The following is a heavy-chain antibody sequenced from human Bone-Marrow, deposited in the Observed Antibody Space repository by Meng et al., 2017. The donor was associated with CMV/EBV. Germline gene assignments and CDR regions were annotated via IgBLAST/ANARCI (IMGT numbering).Heavy chain of an antibody. CDR1: GVSVNSDYNY. Sequence: QVQLQESGPGLVKPSETLSRTCTVSGVSVNSDYNYWSWIRQPPGKGLEWIGFFHYSWSSTYNPSLRSRVTISGDTSNNQFFLRLSSVTAADTAVYYCVRELRYSRGWSRFDPWGPGTLVTVSS. CDR3: VRELRYSRGWSRFDP. V-gene: IGHV4-61*01. CDR2: FHYSWSS. J-gene: IGHJ5*02. D-gene: IGHD6-19*01.